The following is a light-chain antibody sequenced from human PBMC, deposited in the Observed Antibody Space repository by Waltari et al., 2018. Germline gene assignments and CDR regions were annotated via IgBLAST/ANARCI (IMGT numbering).Light chain of an antibody. J-gene: IGKJ4*01. CDR2: WAS. CDR3: QQYYRTPLT. Sequence: DIVMTQSPDSLAVPLGGRATINCKSSQNILYSSFNKNYLAWYQHKPGQPPKLRIHWASMRESGVPDRFSGSGSGTDFTLTISSLQAEDVAVYYCQQYYRTPLTFGGGTKVEIK. CDR1: QNILYSSFNKNY. V-gene: IGKV4-1*01.